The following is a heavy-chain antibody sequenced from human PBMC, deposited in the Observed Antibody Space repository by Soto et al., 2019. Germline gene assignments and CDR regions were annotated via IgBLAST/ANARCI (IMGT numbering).Heavy chain of an antibody. CDR2: IYYSGST. CDR3: ARGPLWLPCDY. D-gene: IGHD5-18*01. V-gene: IGHV4-31*03. Sequence: QVQLQESGPGLVKPSQTLSLTCTVSGDSISSGGYYWSWIRQHPGKGLEWIGYIYYSGSTYYNPSLESRVTISVDTSQNQFSLNLSSVTAADTAVYYCARGPLWLPCDYWGQGTLVTVSS. J-gene: IGHJ4*02. CDR1: GDSISSGGYY.